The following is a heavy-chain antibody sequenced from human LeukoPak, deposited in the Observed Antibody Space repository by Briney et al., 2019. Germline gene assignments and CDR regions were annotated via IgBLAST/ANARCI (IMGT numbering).Heavy chain of an antibody. CDR1: GGTFSSYA. V-gene: IGHV1-69*05. CDR2: IIPIFGTA. CDR3: ASRGGDLVDYNNMHV. Sequence: GASVKVSCKASGGTFSSYAISWVRQAPGQGLEWMGGIIPIFGTANYAQKFQGRVTITTDESTSTAYMELTSLRAEDTAAYYCASRGGDLVDYNNMHVWGKGTTVIVSS. J-gene: IGHJ6*03. D-gene: IGHD2-21*02.